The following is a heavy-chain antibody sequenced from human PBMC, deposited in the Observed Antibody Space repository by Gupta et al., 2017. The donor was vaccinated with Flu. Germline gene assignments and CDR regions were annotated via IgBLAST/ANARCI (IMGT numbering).Heavy chain of an antibody. CDR3: ARGPDIVVVPAADPHYYYYYGMDV. D-gene: IGHD2-2*01. J-gene: IGHJ6*02. Sequence: QVQLVESGGGVVQPGRSLRLSCAASGFTFSSYGMHWVRQAPGKGLEWVAVIWYDGSNKYYADSVKGRFTISRDNSKNTLYLQMNSLRAEDTAVYYCARGPDIVVVPAADPHYYYYYGMDVWGQGTTVTVSS. V-gene: IGHV3-33*01. CDR1: GFTFSSYG. CDR2: IWYDGSNK.